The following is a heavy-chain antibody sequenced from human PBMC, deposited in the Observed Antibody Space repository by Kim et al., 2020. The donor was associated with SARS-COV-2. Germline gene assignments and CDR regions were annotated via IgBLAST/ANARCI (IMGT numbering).Heavy chain of an antibody. CDR3: ATAFTVTTGNYYYYGMDV. Sequence: ASVKVSCKVSGYTLTELSMHWVRQAPGKGLEWMGGFDPEDGETIYAQKFQGRVTMTEDTSTDTAYMELSSLRSEDTAVYYCATAFTVTTGNYYYYGMDVWGQGTTVTVSS. V-gene: IGHV1-24*01. CDR1: GYTLTELS. D-gene: IGHD4-4*01. J-gene: IGHJ6*02. CDR2: FDPEDGET.